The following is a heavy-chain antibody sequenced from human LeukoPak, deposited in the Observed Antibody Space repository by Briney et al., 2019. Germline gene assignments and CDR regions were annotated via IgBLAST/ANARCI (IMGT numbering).Heavy chain of an antibody. J-gene: IGHJ5*02. Sequence: SETLSLTCAVSGGSISSGGYSWSWIRQPPGKGLEWIAYIYYSGSTYYNPSLKSRVTISVDTSKNQFSLKLSSVTAADTAVYYCARDGIYGSGSYYEISWFDPWGQGTLVTVSS. V-gene: IGHV4-30-4*07. CDR1: GGSISSGGYS. D-gene: IGHD3-10*01. CDR2: IYYSGST. CDR3: ARDGIYGSGSYYEISWFDP.